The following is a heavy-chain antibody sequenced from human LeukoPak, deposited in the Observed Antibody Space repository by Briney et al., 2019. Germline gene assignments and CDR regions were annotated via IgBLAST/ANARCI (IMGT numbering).Heavy chain of an antibody. CDR2: INHSGST. D-gene: IGHD5-18*01. Sequence: SETLSLTCAVYGGSFSNYYWSWIRQPPGKGLEWIGEINHSGSTNYNPSLKSRVTISVDTSKNQFSLKLSSVTAADTAVYYCARAGWLQPLNWGQGTLVTVSS. V-gene: IGHV4-34*01. CDR1: GGSFSNYY. CDR3: ARAGWLQPLN. J-gene: IGHJ4*02.